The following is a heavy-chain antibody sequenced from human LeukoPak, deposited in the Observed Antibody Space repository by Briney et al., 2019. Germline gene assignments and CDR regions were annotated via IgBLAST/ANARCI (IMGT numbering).Heavy chain of an antibody. J-gene: IGHJ4*02. CDR2: ISHDRSTK. V-gene: IGHV3-30*04. Sequence: PGGSLRLSCEASGFTFDSYTIHWVRQAPGKGLTWVAAISHDRSTKHYADSVKGRFTISRDNSKNTLYLQMNSLNTKDAALYYCARERWLQSFDCWGQGTLVTVSA. D-gene: IGHD5-24*01. CDR3: ARERWLQSFDC. CDR1: GFTFDSYT.